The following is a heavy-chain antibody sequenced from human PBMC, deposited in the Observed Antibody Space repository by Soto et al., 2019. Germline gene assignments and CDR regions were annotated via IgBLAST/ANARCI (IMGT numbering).Heavy chain of an antibody. V-gene: IGHV6-1*01. Sequence: PSHTLSLTCVISGDSVSSNRAAWNWIRQSPSRGLEWLGRTYYRSKWYNDYAVSVKSRITINPDTSKNQFSLQLNSVTPEDTAVYYCARGRVDCSSTSCYGGKFDYRGQGTLVTVSS. CDR2: TYYRSKWYN. CDR1: GDSVSSNRAA. J-gene: IGHJ4*02. D-gene: IGHD2-2*01. CDR3: ARGRVDCSSTSCYGGKFDY.